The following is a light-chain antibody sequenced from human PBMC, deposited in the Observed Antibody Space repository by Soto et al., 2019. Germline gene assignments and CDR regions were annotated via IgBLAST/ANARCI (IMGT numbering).Light chain of an antibody. J-gene: IGKJ5*01. CDR1: QMLSSN. CDR3: QQYHNCPLS. CDR2: DAS. V-gene: IGKV3-15*01. Sequence: IVWTQSPGTLSFSPWERSTLSCRASQMLSSNYLAWFHQTPGPAPRLLIYDASTRATGIPARFSGSGSGTEFTLTISSRQSDYFAVYHCQQYHNCPLSCGQGTRLE.